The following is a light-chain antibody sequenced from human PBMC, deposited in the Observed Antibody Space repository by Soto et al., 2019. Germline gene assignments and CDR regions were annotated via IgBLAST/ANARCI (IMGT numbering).Light chain of an antibody. Sequence: DIVMTQSPDSLAVSLGERATINCKSSQSVLYNSDNKNYLAWYQQKAGQPPKLLIYWASTRDSGVPDRFSGSGSGADFNLNNLQAEDVAVYYCQQYYTTLSFGGGTKVEIK. CDR1: QSVLYNSDNKNY. J-gene: IGKJ4*01. CDR2: WAS. V-gene: IGKV4-1*01. CDR3: QQYYTTLS.